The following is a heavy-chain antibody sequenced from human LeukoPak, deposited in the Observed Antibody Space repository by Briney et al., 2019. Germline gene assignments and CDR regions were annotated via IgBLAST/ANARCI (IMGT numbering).Heavy chain of an antibody. V-gene: IGHV1-2*02. CDR3: AFATLDGLKY. CDR2: INPTNGDT. Sequence: ASVKVSCKTSVDMFISNNIFGVRTAPGQGLEWVGWINPTNGDTDSAEKVKGRVTLTRDTATTTAYLELSHLRADDKAVYYCAFATLDGLKYWGQGSLVTVSS. D-gene: IGHD3/OR15-3a*01. CDR1: VDMFISNN. J-gene: IGHJ4*02.